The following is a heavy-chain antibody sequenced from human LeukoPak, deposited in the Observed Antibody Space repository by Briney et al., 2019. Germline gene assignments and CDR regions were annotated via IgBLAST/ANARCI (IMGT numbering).Heavy chain of an antibody. CDR1: GFTFRSYA. Sequence: PGWSLRLSCAASGFTFRSYAMHWVRQAPGKGLEWVAVISYDESNKYYADSVQGRFTISRDNAKNTLYLQMNSLRAEDTAVYYCARDLTPVGRRSDAFDIWGQGTIVTVSS. CDR3: ARDLTPVGRRSDAFDI. J-gene: IGHJ3*02. CDR2: ISYDESNK. D-gene: IGHD4-23*01. V-gene: IGHV3-30-3*01.